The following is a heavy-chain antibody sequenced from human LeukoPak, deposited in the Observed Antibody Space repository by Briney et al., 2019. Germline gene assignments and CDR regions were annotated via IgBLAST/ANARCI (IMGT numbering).Heavy chain of an antibody. Sequence: SETLSLTCAVYGGSFSGYYWSWIRQPPGKGLEWIGEINHSGSTNYNPSLKSRVTISVDTSKNQFSLKLSSVTAADTAVYYCARASRIYYGSGSYPWGQGTLVTGSS. CDR2: INHSGST. V-gene: IGHV4-34*01. J-gene: IGHJ5*02. CDR3: ARASRIYYGSGSYP. CDR1: GGSFSGYY. D-gene: IGHD3-10*01.